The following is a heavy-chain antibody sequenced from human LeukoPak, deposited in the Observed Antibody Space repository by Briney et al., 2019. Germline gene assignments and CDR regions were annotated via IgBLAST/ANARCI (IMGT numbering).Heavy chain of an antibody. CDR3: ARGFGAGNYYYGWFDP. CDR2: IYYSGST. Sequence: SETLSLTCTVSGDSISSGGYYRSWIRQHPGKGLEWIGYIYYSGSTYYNPSLKSRVTISVDTSKNQFSLKLSSVTAADTAVYYCARGFGAGNYYYGWFDPWGQGTLVSVSS. CDR1: GDSISSGGYY. D-gene: IGHD3-10*01. J-gene: IGHJ5*02. V-gene: IGHV4-31*03.